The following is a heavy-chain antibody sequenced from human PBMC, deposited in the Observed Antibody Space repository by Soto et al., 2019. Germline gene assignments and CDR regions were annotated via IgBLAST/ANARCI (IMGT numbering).Heavy chain of an antibody. CDR2: ISSSSSYI. J-gene: IGHJ3*02. Sequence: EVQLVESGGGLVKPGGSLRLSCAASGFTFSSYSMSWVRQAPGKGLEWVSYISSSSSYIYYSDSVKGRFTISRDNAKNSLYLQMNSPRAEDTAVYYCARDHGLCSYAFDIWGQGTMVTVSS. D-gene: IGHD2-15*01. CDR3: ARDHGLCSYAFDI. V-gene: IGHV3-21*01. CDR1: GFTFSSYS.